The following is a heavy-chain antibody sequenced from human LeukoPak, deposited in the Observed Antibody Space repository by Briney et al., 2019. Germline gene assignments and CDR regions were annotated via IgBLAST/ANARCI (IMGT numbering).Heavy chain of an antibody. J-gene: IGHJ4*02. Sequence: GGSLRLSCAASGFAFSDYAMTWVRQAPGKGLEWVSGISGSGSKTYYADSVQGRFTISRDNSKNSLFLQMNSLRAEDTAVYYCGKEEFGELVIGYWGQGILVTVTS. D-gene: IGHD3-10*01. V-gene: IGHV3-23*01. CDR2: ISGSGSKT. CDR1: GFAFSDYA. CDR3: GKEEFGELVIGY.